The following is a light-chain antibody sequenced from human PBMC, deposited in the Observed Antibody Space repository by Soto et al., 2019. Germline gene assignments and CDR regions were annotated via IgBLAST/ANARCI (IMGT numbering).Light chain of an antibody. Sequence: EVVLAQSPGTLSLSTEESATVSCRPSQNFCISYLAWYQQKPGQAPRHLIYGASSRATGIPDRFSGSGSGTDFTLAISRVEPEDFAVYYCQQYGSLPITFGQGTRLEI. CDR3: QQYGSLPIT. CDR2: GAS. V-gene: IGKV3-20*01. CDR1: QNFCISY. J-gene: IGKJ5*01.